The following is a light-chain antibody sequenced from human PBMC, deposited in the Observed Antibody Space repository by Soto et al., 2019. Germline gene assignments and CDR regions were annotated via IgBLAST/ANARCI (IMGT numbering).Light chain of an antibody. J-gene: IGKJ5*01. CDR3: QQYRSNLIT. CDR1: QSISNC. Sequence: DIQMTQSPSTLSASVGDRVTITCRASQSISNCLAWYQQKPGKAPKLVIYKASSLESGVPSRFSGSGSGTEFTLTIRSLQPEDFATYYCQQYRSNLITFGQGTQLEIK. V-gene: IGKV1-5*03. CDR2: KAS.